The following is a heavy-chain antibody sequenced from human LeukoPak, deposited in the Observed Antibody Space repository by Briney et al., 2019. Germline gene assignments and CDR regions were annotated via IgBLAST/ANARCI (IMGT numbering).Heavy chain of an antibody. CDR3: AGHNSASITMIH. CDR1: VCTFINYY. CDR2: IHPSGGTA. V-gene: IGHV1-46*01. J-gene: IGHJ4*02. D-gene: IGHD3-22*01. Sequence: ASVTVTFMSSVCTFINYYVHWVRQARGQGREGMGIIHPSGGTARYAQKFQGRVTMFRDTYTITVYMELCRLRSGDTGVYYCAGHNSASITMIHWGQGSAVSVSS.